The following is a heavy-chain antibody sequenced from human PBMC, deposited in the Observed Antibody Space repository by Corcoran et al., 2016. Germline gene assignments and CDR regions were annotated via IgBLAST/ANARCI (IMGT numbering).Heavy chain of an antibody. Sequence: QVQLVQSGAEVKKPGASVKVSCKASGYTFTSYYMHWVRQAPGQGLEWMGIINPSGGSTSYAQKFQGRVTMTRDTSASTVYMELSSLRSEDTAVYDWAREGAVAGSNGFLDYWGQGTLVTVSS. D-gene: IGHD6-19*01. CDR2: INPSGGST. CDR1: GYTFTSYY. J-gene: IGHJ4*02. CDR3: AREGAVAGSNGFLDY. V-gene: IGHV1-46*01.